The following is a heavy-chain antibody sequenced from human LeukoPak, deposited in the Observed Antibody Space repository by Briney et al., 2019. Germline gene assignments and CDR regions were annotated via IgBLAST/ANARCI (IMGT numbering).Heavy chain of an antibody. J-gene: IGHJ4*02. CDR2: IYYSGST. CDR1: GGSISSSSYY. CDR3: SRQGGTGASGNYFCY. D-gene: IGHD1-14*01. Sequence: SETLSLSCGVSGGSISSSSYYWGWIRQPPGKGLEWVGTIYYSGSTYYNPSLKSRVTISVDTSKNQFSLKLRAVTAGDSAVYYCSRQGGTGASGNYFCYWGQGTLVTVS. V-gene: IGHV4-39*01.